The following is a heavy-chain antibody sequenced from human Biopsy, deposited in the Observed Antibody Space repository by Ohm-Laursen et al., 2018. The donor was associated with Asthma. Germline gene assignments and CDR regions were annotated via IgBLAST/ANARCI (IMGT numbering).Heavy chain of an antibody. CDR1: GYTFNSAG. J-gene: IGHJ6*02. Sequence: SVKLSCNTSGYTFNSAGITWVRQAPGQGLEWMGWISVYNGNTKVAQKPQDRVTMITDTSTSTAYMELRSLRSDDTAVYFCARAVDYSHYYGIDVWGQGTTVTVS. V-gene: IGHV1-18*01. D-gene: IGHD3-10*01. CDR2: ISVYNGNT. CDR3: ARAVDYSHYYGIDV.